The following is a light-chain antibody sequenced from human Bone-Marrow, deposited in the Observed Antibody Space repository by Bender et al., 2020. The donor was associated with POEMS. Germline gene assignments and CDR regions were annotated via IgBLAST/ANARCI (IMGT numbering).Light chain of an antibody. V-gene: IGLV1-40*01. CDR3: SLFIRDTHWV. CDR2: GYN. CDR1: SSNTGSGYD. Sequence: QSVLTQPPSVSGAPGQRVTISCTGSSSNTGSGYDINWYQHLPGTAPKLLIYGYNNRPSGVPDRFSGSKSGTSASLAITGLQADDEAVYYCSLFIRDTHWVFGGGTKLTVL. J-gene: IGLJ3*02.